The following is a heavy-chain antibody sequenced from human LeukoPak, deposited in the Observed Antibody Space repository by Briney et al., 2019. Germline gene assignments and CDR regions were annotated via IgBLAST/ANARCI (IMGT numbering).Heavy chain of an antibody. CDR2: ISYDGSNK. V-gene: IGHV3-30*04. Sequence: GGPLRLSCAASGFTFTSYAIHWVRQAPGKGLEWGALISYDGSNKYYGESVKGRFTISRDQSKNTLYLQMNSLRTEDTAVYYCARDSLRTALYYMDVWGKGTAVTVSS. CDR1: GFTFTSYA. J-gene: IGHJ6*03. CDR3: ARDSLRTALYYMDV.